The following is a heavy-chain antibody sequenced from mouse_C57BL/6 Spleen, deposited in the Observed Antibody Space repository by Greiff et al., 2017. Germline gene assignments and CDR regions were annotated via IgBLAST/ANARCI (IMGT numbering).Heavy chain of an antibody. CDR3: ARGNNYDYDSWYFDV. V-gene: IGHV5-17*01. D-gene: IGHD2-4*01. CDR1: GFTFSDYG. J-gene: IGHJ1*03. Sequence: VQLKESGGGLVKPGGSLILSCAASGFTFSDYGMHWVRQAPEKGLERVAYISSGSSTIYYAGTVKGRFTISRDNAKNTLFLQMTSLRSEDTAMYYCARGNNYDYDSWYFDVWGTGTTVTVSS. CDR2: ISSGSSTI.